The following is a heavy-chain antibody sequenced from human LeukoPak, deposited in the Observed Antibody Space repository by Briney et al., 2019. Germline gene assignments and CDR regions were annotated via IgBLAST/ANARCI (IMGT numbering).Heavy chain of an antibody. V-gene: IGHV4-39*01. CDR2: IYYSGST. J-gene: IGHJ4*02. Sequence: ASETLSLTCTVSGGSISSSSYYWGWIRQPPGKGLEWIGSIYYSGSTYYNPSLKSRVTISADTSKNQFSLKLSSVTAADTAVYYCARHFNAYYYDSSGYAIDYWGQGTLVTVSS. D-gene: IGHD3-22*01. CDR1: GGSISSSSYY. CDR3: ARHFNAYYYDSSGYAIDY.